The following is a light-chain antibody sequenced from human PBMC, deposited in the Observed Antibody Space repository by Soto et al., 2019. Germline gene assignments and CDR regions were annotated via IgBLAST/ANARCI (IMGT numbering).Light chain of an antibody. CDR3: SSYSSSSTFYV. CDR1: SSDIGGFYH. CDR2: QVS. V-gene: IGLV2-14*01. Sequence: ALTQPASVSGSPGQSITISCTGTSSDIGGFYHVSWYQHHPGKDPKLMIYQVSNRPSGVSNRFSGSKSGNTASLTTSGLQAEDEADYFCSSYSSSSTFYVFGAGTKVTVL. J-gene: IGLJ1*01.